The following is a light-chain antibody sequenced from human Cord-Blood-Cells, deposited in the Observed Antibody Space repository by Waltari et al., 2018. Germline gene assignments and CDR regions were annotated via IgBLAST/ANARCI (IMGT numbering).Light chain of an antibody. CDR3: SSYTSSSTLYV. Sequence: QSALTQPASVSGSPGQSLTLSCTGTRSDVGGYNYVSWYQQHPGKAPKLMIYDVSNRPSGVSNRFSGSKSGNTASLTISGLQAEDEADYYCSSYTSSSTLYVFGTGTKVTVL. CDR1: RSDVGGYNY. CDR2: DVS. J-gene: IGLJ1*01. V-gene: IGLV2-14*01.